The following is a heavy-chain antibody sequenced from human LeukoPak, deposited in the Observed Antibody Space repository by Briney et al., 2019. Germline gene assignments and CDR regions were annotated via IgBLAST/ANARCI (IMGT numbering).Heavy chain of an antibody. V-gene: IGHV4-39*07. CDR3: ARDGDRWELLGWGLDYYYYGMDV. CDR1: GGSISSSSYY. CDR2: IYHSGST. Sequence: SSETLSLTCTVSGGSISSSSYYWGWIRQPPGKGLEWIGSIYHSGSTYYNPSLKSRVTISVDTSKNQFSLKLSSVTAADTAVYYCARDGDRWELLGWGLDYYYYGMDVWGQGTTVTVSS. D-gene: IGHD1-26*01. J-gene: IGHJ6*02.